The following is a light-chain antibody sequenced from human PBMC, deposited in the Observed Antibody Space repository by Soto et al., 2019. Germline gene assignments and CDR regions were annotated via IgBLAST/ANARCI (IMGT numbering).Light chain of an antibody. CDR1: QAIYNY. CDR3: QKFSAVPT. V-gene: IGKV1-27*01. Sequence: DIQMTQSXSSLSASVGDRVTITCRASQAIYNYLAWYQQKPGKVPTLLISAASTLQSGVPSRFSGSGSGTDFTLTISSLQPEDVATYYCQKFSAVPTFGGGTKVEI. J-gene: IGKJ4*01. CDR2: AAS.